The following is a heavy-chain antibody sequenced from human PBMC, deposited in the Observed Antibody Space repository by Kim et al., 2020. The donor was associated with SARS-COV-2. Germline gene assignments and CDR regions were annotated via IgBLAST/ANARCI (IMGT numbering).Heavy chain of an antibody. J-gene: IGHJ6*01. CDR1: GFTFSSYE. CDR2: INSGGSTL. Sequence: GGSLRLSYAASGFTFSSYEMNWVRQAPGKGLEWVSYINSGGSTLYAADSKNGRFTISGDNNKNPLHLQMNSRSDEKAADYYWARVGKCYGGWSGDENYY. V-gene: IGHV3-48*03. D-gene: IGHD3-3*01. CDR3: ARVGKCYGGWSGDENYY.